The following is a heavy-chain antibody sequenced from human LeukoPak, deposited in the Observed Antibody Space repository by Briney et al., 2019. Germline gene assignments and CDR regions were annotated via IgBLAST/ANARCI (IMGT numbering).Heavy chain of an antibody. D-gene: IGHD3-3*01. CDR1: GGSFSGYY. V-gene: IGHV4-34*01. CDR2: INHSGST. J-gene: IGHJ6*02. Sequence: PSETLSLTCAVYGGSFSGYYWSWIRQPPGKGLEWIGEINHSGSTNYNPSLKSRVAISVDTSKNQFSLKLSSVTAADTAVYYCARGPLTYDFWGGGPISVDVWGQGTTVTVSS. CDR3: ARGPLTYDFWGGGPISVDV.